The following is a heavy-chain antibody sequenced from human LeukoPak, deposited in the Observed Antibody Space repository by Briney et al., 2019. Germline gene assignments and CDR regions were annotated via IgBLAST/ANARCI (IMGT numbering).Heavy chain of an antibody. CDR2: ISYDGSNK. Sequence: GRSLRLSCAASGFTFSSYAMHWVRQAPGKGLEWVAVISYDGSNKYYADSVKGRFTISRDNSKNTLYLQMNSLRAEDTAVYYCARDQHLPGTTKTDLWIGELLYGHLAYYYYGMDVWGQGTTVTVSS. V-gene: IGHV3-30*04. J-gene: IGHJ6*02. CDR1: GFTFSSYA. D-gene: IGHD3-10*01. CDR3: ARDQHLPGTTKTDLWIGELLYGHLAYYYYGMDV.